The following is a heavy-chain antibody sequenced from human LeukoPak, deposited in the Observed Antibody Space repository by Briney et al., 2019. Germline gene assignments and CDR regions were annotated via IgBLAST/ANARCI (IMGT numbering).Heavy chain of an antibody. D-gene: IGHD1-7*01. CDR2: ISNDGANK. CDR3: PRDPVSTVQQINSNF. Sequence: GGSLRLSCAASQFTFSSYAMHWVRQAPGKGLEWVAVISNDGANKYYADSVKGRVTISRDNSKNAVYLQMNSLRGADTAVYYCPRDPVSTVQQINSNFWAQGTLVPVSS. J-gene: IGHJ4*02. V-gene: IGHV3-30-3*01. CDR1: QFTFSSYA.